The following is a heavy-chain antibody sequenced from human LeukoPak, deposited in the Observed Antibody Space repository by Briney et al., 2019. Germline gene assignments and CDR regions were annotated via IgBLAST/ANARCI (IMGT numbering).Heavy chain of an antibody. V-gene: IGHV4-38-2*02. CDR2: IYHSGST. CDR1: GYSISSGYY. Sequence: PSETLSLTCTVSGYSISSGYYWGWIRQPPGKGLEWIGSIYHSGSTYYNPSLKSRVTISVDTSKNQFSLKLSSVTAADTAVYYCAREGPGAFDIWGQGTMVTVSS. J-gene: IGHJ3*02. CDR3: AREGPGAFDI.